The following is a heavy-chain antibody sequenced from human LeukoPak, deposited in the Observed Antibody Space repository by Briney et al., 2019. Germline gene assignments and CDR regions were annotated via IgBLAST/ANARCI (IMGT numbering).Heavy chain of an antibody. V-gene: IGHV4-4*02. CDR3: ARSRFGEDLLYYYYYMDV. CDR1: GGSISSSNW. J-gene: IGHJ6*03. CDR2: IYHSGST. Sequence: SGTLSLTCAVSGGSISSSNWWSWVRQPPGKGLEWIGEIYHSGSTNYNPSLKSRVTISVDKSKNQFPLKLSSVTAADTAVYYCARSRFGEDLLYYYYYMDVWGKGTTVTVSS. D-gene: IGHD3-10*01.